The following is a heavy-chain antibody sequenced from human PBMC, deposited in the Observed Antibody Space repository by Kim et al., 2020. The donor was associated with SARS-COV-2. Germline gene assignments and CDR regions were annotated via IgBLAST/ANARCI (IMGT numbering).Heavy chain of an antibody. J-gene: IGHJ5*02. CDR3: ARQELLGGVATVRFDP. D-gene: IGHD1-26*01. V-gene: IGHV4-39*01. Sequence: SLKSRVTISVDTSKNQFSLKLSSGTAADTAVYYCARQELLGGVATVRFDPWGQGTLVTVSS.